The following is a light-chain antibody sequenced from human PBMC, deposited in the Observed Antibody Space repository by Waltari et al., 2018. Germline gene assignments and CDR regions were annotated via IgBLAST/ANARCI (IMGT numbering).Light chain of an antibody. Sequence: QSVLTQPPSVSAAPGQKVTISCSGSTSNIGHNYVPWYQQLPGAAPKVFIYETEKRPSGIPDRFSGSKSGTSASLGITGLQTGDEAAYYCGTWDNNLSALVFGGGTKLTVL. CDR1: TSNIGHNY. CDR2: ETE. J-gene: IGLJ2*01. CDR3: GTWDNNLSALV. V-gene: IGLV1-51*02.